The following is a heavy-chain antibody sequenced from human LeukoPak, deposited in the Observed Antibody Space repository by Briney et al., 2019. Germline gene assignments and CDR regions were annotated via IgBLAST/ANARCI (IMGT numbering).Heavy chain of an antibody. V-gene: IGHV3-9*01. Sequence: GGSLRLSCAASGFTFDDYAMHWVRQAPGKGLEWVSSISWHSGSIGYADSVKGRFTISRDNAKNSLYLQMNSLRAEDTAVYYCARDRLACAFDIWGQGTMVTVSS. J-gene: IGHJ3*02. D-gene: IGHD3-16*01. CDR3: ARDRLACAFDI. CDR1: GFTFDDYA. CDR2: ISWHSGSI.